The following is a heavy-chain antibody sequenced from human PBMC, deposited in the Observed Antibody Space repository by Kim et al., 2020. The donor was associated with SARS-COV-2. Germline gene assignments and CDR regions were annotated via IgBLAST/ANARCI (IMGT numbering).Heavy chain of an antibody. D-gene: IGHD5-12*01. V-gene: IGHV4-59*01. CDR3: ARDRSGYDSWFDP. Sequence: NYKPSLKSRVTISVETSKNQFSLKLSSVTAADTAVYYCARDRSGYDSWFDPWGQGTLVIVSS. J-gene: IGHJ5*02.